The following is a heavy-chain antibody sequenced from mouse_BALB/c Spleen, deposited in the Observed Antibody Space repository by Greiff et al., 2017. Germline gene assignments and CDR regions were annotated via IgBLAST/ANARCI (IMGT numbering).Heavy chain of an antibody. CDR2: ISSGSSTI. Sequence: DVKLVESGGGLVQPGGSRKLSCAASGFTFSSFGMHWVRQAPEKGLEWVAYISSGSSTIYYADTVKGRFTISRDNPKNTLFLQMTSLRSEDTAMYYCAREGYGGMDYWGQGTSVTVSS. CDR3: AREGYGGMDY. CDR1: GFTFSSFG. V-gene: IGHV5-17*02. J-gene: IGHJ4*01. D-gene: IGHD2-14*01.